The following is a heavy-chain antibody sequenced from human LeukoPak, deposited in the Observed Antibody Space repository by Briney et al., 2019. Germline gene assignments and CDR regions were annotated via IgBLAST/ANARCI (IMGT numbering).Heavy chain of an antibody. V-gene: IGHV4-59*08. D-gene: IGHD5-12*01. CDR1: GGSISSYY. CDR3: ARRRNSGYDP. CDR2: IYYSGST. Sequence: PSETVSLTCTVSGGSISSYYWSWVRQPPGKGLEWMGYIYYSGSTNYNPSLKSRVTISVDTAKNQFALKLSSVAAAYTAVYYCARRRNSGYDPWGQGTLVTVS. J-gene: IGHJ5*02.